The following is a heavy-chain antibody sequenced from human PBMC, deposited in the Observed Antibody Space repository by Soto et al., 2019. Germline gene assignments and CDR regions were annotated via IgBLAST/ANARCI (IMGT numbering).Heavy chain of an antibody. CDR1: GFSFNTYE. V-gene: IGHV3-48*03. CDR3: AYGGSCDY. D-gene: IGHD1-26*01. J-gene: IGHJ4*02. CDR2: ISSSGSTI. Sequence: EVQLVESGGGLVKPGGSLRLSCAASGFSFNTYEMNWVRQAPGKGLEWVSYISSSGSTIYYADSVKGRFTVSRDNGKNSLYLQMTSLSAEDTAVYYCAYGGSCDYWGQGIQVTVSS.